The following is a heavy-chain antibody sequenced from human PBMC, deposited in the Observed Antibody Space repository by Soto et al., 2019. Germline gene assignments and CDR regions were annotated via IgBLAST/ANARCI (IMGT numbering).Heavy chain of an antibody. V-gene: IGHV1-8*01. Sequence: EASVKVSCKASGYTFTSYDINWVRQATGQGLEWMGWMNPNSGNTGYAQKFQGRVTMTRNTSISTAYMELSSLRSEDTAVYYCAGPIAALSYAFDIWGQGTMVTVSS. CDR2: MNPNSGNT. CDR3: AGPIAALSYAFDI. CDR1: GYTFTSYD. D-gene: IGHD6-13*01. J-gene: IGHJ3*02.